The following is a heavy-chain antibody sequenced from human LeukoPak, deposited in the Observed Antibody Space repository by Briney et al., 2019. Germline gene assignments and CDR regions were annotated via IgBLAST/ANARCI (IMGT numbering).Heavy chain of an antibody. J-gene: IGHJ4*02. D-gene: IGHD3-10*01. Sequence: GGSLRLSCAASGFTVRNNYMSWVRQAPGKGLEWVSVIYSGGSTYYADSVKGRFTISRDNSKNTLYLQMNSLRAEDTAVYFCATGERMVRGDGVDYWGQGTLVAVSS. V-gene: IGHV3-66*01. CDR1: GFTVRNNY. CDR3: ATGERMVRGDGVDY. CDR2: IYSGGST.